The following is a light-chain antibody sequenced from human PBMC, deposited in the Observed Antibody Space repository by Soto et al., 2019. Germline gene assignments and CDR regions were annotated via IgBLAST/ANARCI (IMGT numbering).Light chain of an antibody. J-gene: IGKJ4*01. Sequence: EIALMQSPGTLSLSPGDRATLSCRASQSVSNNYVAWYQQKPGQAPRLLIAGASSRATGIPDRFSGSGSGTDFTLTISRLEPEDFAVYYCQQYGSSPPLTFGGGTKVEIK. CDR2: GAS. CDR1: QSVSNNY. CDR3: QQYGSSPPLT. V-gene: IGKV3-20*01.